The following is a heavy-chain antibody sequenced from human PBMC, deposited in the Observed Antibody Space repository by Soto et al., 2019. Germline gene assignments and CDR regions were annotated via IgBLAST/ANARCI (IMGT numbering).Heavy chain of an antibody. V-gene: IGHV3-11*06. CDR3: ARGGNSYASGHFDY. CDR2: ISSSSSYT. CDR1: GFTFSDYY. J-gene: IGHJ4*02. D-gene: IGHD5-18*01. Sequence: GGSLRLSCAASGFTFSDYYMSWIRQAPGKGLEWVSYISSSSSYTNYADSVKGRFTISRDNAKNSLYLQMNSLRAEDTAVYYCARGGNSYASGHFDYWGQGTLVTVSS.